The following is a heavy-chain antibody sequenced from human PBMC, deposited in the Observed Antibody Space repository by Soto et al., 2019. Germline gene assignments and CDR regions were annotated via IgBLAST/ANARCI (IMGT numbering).Heavy chain of an antibody. CDR1: GGSISSYY. D-gene: IGHD6-6*01. V-gene: IGHV4-59*08. Sequence: SETLSLTCTVSGGSISSYYWSWIRQPPGKGLEWIGYIYYSGSTNYNPSLKSRVTISVDTSKNQFSLQLSSVTAADTAVYYCARTYSSSSPYNWFDPWGQGTLVTVSS. J-gene: IGHJ5*02. CDR2: IYYSGST. CDR3: ARTYSSSSPYNWFDP.